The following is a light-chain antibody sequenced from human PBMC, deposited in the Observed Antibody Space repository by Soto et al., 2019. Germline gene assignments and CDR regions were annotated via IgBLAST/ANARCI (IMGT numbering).Light chain of an antibody. CDR2: DAS. CDR1: QYVSSF. J-gene: IGKJ1*01. V-gene: IGKV3-11*01. CDR3: QQRYNWPPT. Sequence: EIVLTQSPATLSLSPGERATLSCRASQYVSSFLAWYQQKAGQAPRLLIYDASHRATGIPARFSGSWSGTDFTLTINCLEHEDFALYYCQQRYNWPPTFGQGTKVEIK.